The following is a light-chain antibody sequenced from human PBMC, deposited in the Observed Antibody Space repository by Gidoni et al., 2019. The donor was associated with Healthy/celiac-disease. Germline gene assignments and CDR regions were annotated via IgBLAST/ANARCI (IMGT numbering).Light chain of an antibody. V-gene: IGKV2-28*01. CDR3: MQALQTPPNT. CDR2: LGS. CDR1: QSLLHSNGYNY. J-gene: IGKJ4*01. Sequence: DIVMTQSPLSLPVTPGEPASISCRSSQSLLHSNGYNYLDWYLQKPGQSPQLLIYLGSNRASGVPDRFSGSGSGTDFTLKISRVEDEDVGVYYCMQALQTPPNTFGGGTKVEIK.